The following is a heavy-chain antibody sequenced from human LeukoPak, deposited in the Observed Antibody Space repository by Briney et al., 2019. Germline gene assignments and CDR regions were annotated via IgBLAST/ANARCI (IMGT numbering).Heavy chain of an antibody. J-gene: IGHJ4*02. CDR2: ISGSGGST. CDR3: AKVIVVVVAATRGFDY. Sequence: GGSLRLSCAASGFTFSSYAMSWVRPAPGKGLEWVSAISGSGGSTYYADSVKGRFTISRDNSKNTLYLQMNSLRAEDTAVYYCAKVIVVVVAATRGFDYWGQGTLVTVSS. D-gene: IGHD2-15*01. V-gene: IGHV3-23*01. CDR1: GFTFSSYA.